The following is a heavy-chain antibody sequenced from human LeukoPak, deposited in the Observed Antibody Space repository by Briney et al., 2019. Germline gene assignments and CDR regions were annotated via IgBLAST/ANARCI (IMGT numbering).Heavy chain of an antibody. CDR2: ISGSGGST. Sequence: GGSLRLSCAASGFTFSSYATSWVRQAPGKGLEWVSAISGSGGSTYYADSVKGRFTISRGNSKNTLYLQMNSLRAEDTAVYYFAKYLSGGYSYVSDLFDPWGQGTLVTVSS. CDR1: GFTFSSYA. CDR3: AKYLSGGYSYVSDLFDP. D-gene: IGHD5-18*01. J-gene: IGHJ5*02. V-gene: IGHV3-23*01.